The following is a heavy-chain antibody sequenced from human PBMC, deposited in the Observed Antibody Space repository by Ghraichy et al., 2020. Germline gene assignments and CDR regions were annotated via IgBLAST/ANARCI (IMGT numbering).Heavy chain of an antibody. CDR1: GYTFTSYG. V-gene: IGHV1-18*01. CDR3: ARGGRIVDYDFWSGYYFPLES. CDR2: ISAYNGNT. D-gene: IGHD3-3*01. Sequence: ASVKVSCKASGYTFTSYGISWVRQAPGQGLEWMGWISAYNGNTNYAQKLQGRVTMTTDTSTSTAYMELRSLRSDDTAVYYCARGGRIVDYDFWSGYYFPLESWGQGTLVTVSS. J-gene: IGHJ4*02.